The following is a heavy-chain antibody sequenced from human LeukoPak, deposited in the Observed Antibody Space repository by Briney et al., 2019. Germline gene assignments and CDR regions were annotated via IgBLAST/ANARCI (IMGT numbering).Heavy chain of an antibody. CDR3: ARLYCSSTSCLFPDWFDP. D-gene: IGHD2-2*01. Sequence: PSETLSLTCTVSGGSISSSAYYWGWIRQPPGKGLEWIGSIYYSGSAYYNPSLKSRVAISVDTSKNLLSPKLRSVTAADTAVYYCARLYCSSTSCLFPDWFDPWGQGTLVTVSS. J-gene: IGHJ5*02. CDR1: GGSISSSAYY. CDR2: IYYSGSA. V-gene: IGHV4-39*01.